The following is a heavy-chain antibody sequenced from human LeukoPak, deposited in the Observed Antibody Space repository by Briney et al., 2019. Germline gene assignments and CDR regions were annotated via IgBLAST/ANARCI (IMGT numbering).Heavy chain of an antibody. CDR1: GFTFSSYE. J-gene: IGHJ6*03. CDR2: ISASGTLT. D-gene: IGHD3-10*01. CDR3: ARDQEVLWNDYYYYMDV. V-gene: IGHV3-48*03. Sequence: QSGGSLRLSCAASGFTFSSYEMNWVRQAPGKGLEWISYISASGTLTHYADSVEGRFTISRDNAKNSLYLQMNSLRGEDTAVYYCARDQEVLWNDYYYYMDVWGKGTTVTISS.